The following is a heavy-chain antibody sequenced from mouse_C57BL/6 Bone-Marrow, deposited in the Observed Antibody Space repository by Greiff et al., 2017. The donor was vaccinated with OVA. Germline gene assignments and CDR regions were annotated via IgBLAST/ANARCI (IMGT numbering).Heavy chain of an antibody. CDR3: ARRSPYMDY. Sequence: VQLQQPGAELVKPGASVKMPCKASGYTFTSYWITWVKQRPGQGLEWIGDIYPGSGSTNYNEKFKSKATLTVDTSSSTAYMQLRSLTSEDSAVYYCARRSPYMDYWGQGTSVTVSS. J-gene: IGHJ4*01. V-gene: IGHV1-55*01. CDR2: IYPGSGST. CDR1: GYTFTSYW.